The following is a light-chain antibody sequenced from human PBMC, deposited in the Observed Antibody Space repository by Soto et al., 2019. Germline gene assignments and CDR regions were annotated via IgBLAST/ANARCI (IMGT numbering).Light chain of an antibody. CDR3: STYVGSGIWV. Sequence: QSALTQPPSASGSPGQSVTISCTGTSSDVGTYNYVSWYQQHPGKAPKLMIYDVSKRPSGVPDRFSGSKSGNTASLTVSGLQAEDEADYYCSTYVGSGIWVFGGGTKLTVL. V-gene: IGLV2-8*01. J-gene: IGLJ3*02. CDR1: SSDVGTYNY. CDR2: DVS.